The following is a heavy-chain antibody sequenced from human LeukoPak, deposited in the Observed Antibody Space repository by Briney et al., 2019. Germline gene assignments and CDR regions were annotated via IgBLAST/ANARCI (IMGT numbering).Heavy chain of an antibody. CDR3: TIHDTSMATSVDY. V-gene: IGHV3-49*04. Sequence: GGSLRLSCTGSGFIFGDYAVSWVRQAPGKGLEWVGFIRSKAYGGTTEHAASVQGRFSISRDDSKSIAYLQMTSLKTEDTAVYYCTIHDTSMATSVDYWGQGTLVTVSS. D-gene: IGHD5-18*01. CDR1: GFIFGDYA. CDR2: IRSKAYGGTT. J-gene: IGHJ4*02.